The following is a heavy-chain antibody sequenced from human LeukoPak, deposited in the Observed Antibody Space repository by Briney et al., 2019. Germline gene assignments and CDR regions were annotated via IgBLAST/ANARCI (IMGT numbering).Heavy chain of an antibody. CDR1: GFTFDDYA. V-gene: IGHV3-9*01. Sequence: GGSLRLSCAASGFTFDDYAMHWVRQAPGKGLEWVSGISWNSGSIGYADSVKGRFTISRDNATNSLYLQMNSLRAEDTALYYCAKDRRPVTMVQGVIITAAFDIWGQGTMVTVSS. CDR3: AKDRRPVTMVQGVIITAAFDI. D-gene: IGHD3-10*01. J-gene: IGHJ3*02. CDR2: ISWNSGSI.